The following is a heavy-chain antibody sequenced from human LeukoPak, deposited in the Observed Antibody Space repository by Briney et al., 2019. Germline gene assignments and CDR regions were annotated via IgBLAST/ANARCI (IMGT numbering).Heavy chain of an antibody. V-gene: IGHV4-39*01. CDR1: LDFITVSTYC. CDR2: MYYSGST. Sequence: SETLSLTCTLSLDFITVSTYCWGWVRQPPGNGLEWIGCMYYSGSTYSNPSLRSRVTMSAVTSKNQFSLNLKSVTAADTAVYYCARQYYDSTGYYYFDYWGQGTLVTVSS. D-gene: IGHD3-22*01. CDR3: ARQYYDSTGYYYFDY. J-gene: IGHJ4*02.